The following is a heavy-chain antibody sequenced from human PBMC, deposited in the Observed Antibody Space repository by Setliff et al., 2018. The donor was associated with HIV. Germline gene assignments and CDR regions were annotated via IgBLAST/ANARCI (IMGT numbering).Heavy chain of an antibody. Sequence: SAKVSCKASGGSFSSFGINWVRQAPGQGLEWMGGVIPMYITVNYAQKFQGRVTITTDESTSTAYMELSGLRSEDTAVYYCARDASTGWRTMGFDYWGQGTLVTVSS. CDR2: VIPMYITV. J-gene: IGHJ4*02. CDR1: GGSFSSFG. D-gene: IGHD6-19*01. CDR3: ARDASTGWRTMGFDY. V-gene: IGHV1-69*05.